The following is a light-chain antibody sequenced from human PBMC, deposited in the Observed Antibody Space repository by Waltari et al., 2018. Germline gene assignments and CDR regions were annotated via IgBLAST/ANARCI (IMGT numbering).Light chain of an antibody. Sequence: QSALTQPPSVSGSPGQSVTISCTGTNSDVGFYSRAPWYQQPPGTVPKLVIYEVTNRPSGVPDRFSGSKSGNTASLTISGLQAEDEADYYCASYTPSSALVFGGGTKVTVL. V-gene: IGLV2-18*02. CDR3: ASYTPSSALV. CDR2: EVT. CDR1: NSDVGFYSR. J-gene: IGLJ2*01.